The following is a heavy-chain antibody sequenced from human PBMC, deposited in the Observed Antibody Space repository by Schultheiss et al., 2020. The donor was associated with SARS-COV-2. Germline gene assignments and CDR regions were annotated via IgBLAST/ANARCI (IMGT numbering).Heavy chain of an antibody. CDR1: GGSISSYY. J-gene: IGHJ4*02. CDR3: VRGQLWFDY. CDR2: IYYSGST. V-gene: IGHV4-59*01. Sequence: SETLSLTCTFSGGSISSYYWSWIRQPPGKGLEWIGYIYYSGSTNYNPSLKSRVTISVDTSKNQFSLKLSSVTAADTAVYYCVRGQLWFDYWGQGTLVTVSS. D-gene: IGHD3-10*01.